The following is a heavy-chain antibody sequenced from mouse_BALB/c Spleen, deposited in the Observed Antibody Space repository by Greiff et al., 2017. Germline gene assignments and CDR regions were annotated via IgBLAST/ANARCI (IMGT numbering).Heavy chain of an antibody. J-gene: IGHJ3*01. Sequence: DVQLVESGGGLVKPGGSLKLSCAASGFAFSSYDMSWVRQTPEKRLEWVAYISSGGGSTYYPDTVKGRFTISRDNAKNTLYLQMSSLKSEDTAMYYCARQISSWFAYWGQGTLVTVSA. CDR3: ARQISSWFAY. CDR1: GFAFSSYD. CDR2: ISSGGGST. V-gene: IGHV5-12-1*01.